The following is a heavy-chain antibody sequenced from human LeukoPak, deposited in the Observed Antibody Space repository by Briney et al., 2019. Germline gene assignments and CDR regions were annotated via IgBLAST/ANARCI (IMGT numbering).Heavy chain of an antibody. V-gene: IGHV3-21*01. J-gene: IGHJ5*02. Sequence: GGSLRLSCSASGFTFRTYTMNWVRQAPGKGLEWVSSISSTNYIYYADSVKGRFTISRDNAKNSLFLQMNSLRAEDTAVYYCARDLYNYGNNWFDPWGQGTLVTVSP. CDR2: ISSTNYI. D-gene: IGHD5-18*01. CDR1: GFTFRTYT. CDR3: ARDLYNYGNNWFDP.